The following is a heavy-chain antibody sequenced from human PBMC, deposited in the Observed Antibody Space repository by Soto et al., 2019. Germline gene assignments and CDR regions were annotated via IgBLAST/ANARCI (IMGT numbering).Heavy chain of an antibody. Sequence: TSETLSLTCTVSGVSISSYFWSWIRQPPGKGLEWIGYVYYSVSTNYNPSLKSRVTISVDTSKNQFSLKLNSVTAADTAAYYCAGSRTRGIIIDYWGQGTLVTVSS. CDR3: AGSRTRGIIIDY. CDR1: GVSISSYF. V-gene: IGHV4-59*01. CDR2: VYYSVST. J-gene: IGHJ4*02. D-gene: IGHD3-10*01.